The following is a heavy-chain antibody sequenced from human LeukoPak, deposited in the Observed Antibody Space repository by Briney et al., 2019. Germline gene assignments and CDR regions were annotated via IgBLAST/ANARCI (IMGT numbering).Heavy chain of an antibody. D-gene: IGHD5-18*01. Sequence: PSETLSLTCTVSGGSISSTSYYWGWIRQPPGKGLEWIGSIYYSGSTYYNPSLKSRVTISVDTSKNQFSLKLSSVTAADTAVYYCARSTAMVISYFDYWGQGTLVTVSS. CDR1: GGSISSTSYY. CDR3: ARSTAMVISYFDY. J-gene: IGHJ4*02. CDR2: IYYSGST. V-gene: IGHV4-39*01.